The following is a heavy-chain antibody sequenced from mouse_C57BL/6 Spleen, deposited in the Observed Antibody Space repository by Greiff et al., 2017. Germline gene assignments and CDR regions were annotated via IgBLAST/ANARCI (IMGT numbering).Heavy chain of an antibody. CDR2: ISSGSSTI. Sequence: EVMLVESGGGLVKPGGSLKLSCAASGFTFSDYGMHWVRQAPEKGLEWVAYISSGSSTIYDADTVKGRFTISRDNAKNTLFLQMTSLRSEDTAMYYCARPGDYFDYWGQGTTLTVSS. V-gene: IGHV5-17*01. CDR3: ARPGDYFDY. J-gene: IGHJ2*01. CDR1: GFTFSDYG.